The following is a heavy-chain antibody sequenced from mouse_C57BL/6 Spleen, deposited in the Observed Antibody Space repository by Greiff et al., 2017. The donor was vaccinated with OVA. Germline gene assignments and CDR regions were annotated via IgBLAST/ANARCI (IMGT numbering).Heavy chain of an antibody. V-gene: IGHV1-82*01. CDR1: GYAFSSSW. CDR3: ARGLLRLDV. D-gene: IGHD1-2*01. J-gene: IGHJ1*03. CDR2: IYPGDGDT. Sequence: QVQLKESGPELVKPGASVKISCKASGYAFSSSWMNWVKQRPGKGLEWIGRIYPGDGDTNYNGKFKGKATLTADKSSSTAYMQLSSLTSEDSAVYFCARGLLRLDVWGTGTTVTVSS.